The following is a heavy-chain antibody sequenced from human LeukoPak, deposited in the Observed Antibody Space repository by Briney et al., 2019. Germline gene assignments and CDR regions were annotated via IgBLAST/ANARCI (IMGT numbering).Heavy chain of an antibody. Sequence: ASVKVSCKASGYTFTSYGISWVRQAPGQGLEWMGWISAYNGNTNYAQKLQGRVTMTTDTSTSTAYMELRSLTSDDTVVYYCAKDQCSGGTCYSMAYFDYWGQGTLVTVSS. CDR3: AKDQCSGGTCYSMAYFDY. CDR1: GYTFTSYG. CDR2: ISAYNGNT. D-gene: IGHD2-15*01. J-gene: IGHJ4*02. V-gene: IGHV1-18*01.